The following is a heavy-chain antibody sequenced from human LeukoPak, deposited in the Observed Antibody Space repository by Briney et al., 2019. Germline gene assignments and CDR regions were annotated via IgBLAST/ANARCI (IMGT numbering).Heavy chain of an antibody. Sequence: GASVKVSCKASGYTFTSYGISWVRQAPGQGLEWMGWISAYNGNTNYAQKFQGRVTMTTDTSTSTAYMELRSLRSDDTAVYYCARDLSGWTRSHYWYFDLWGRGTLVTVSS. V-gene: IGHV1-18*01. CDR1: GYTFTSYG. J-gene: IGHJ2*01. CDR2: ISAYNGNT. CDR3: ARDLSGWTRSHYWYFDL. D-gene: IGHD6-19*01.